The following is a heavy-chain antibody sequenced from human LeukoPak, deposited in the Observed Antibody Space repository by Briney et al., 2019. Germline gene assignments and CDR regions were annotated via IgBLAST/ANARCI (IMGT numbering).Heavy chain of an antibody. CDR3: ARGPYYYDSSGYHAIDY. J-gene: IGHJ4*02. D-gene: IGHD3-22*01. V-gene: IGHV1-8*01. CDR1: GYTFTNYD. CDR2: MNPNSGNT. Sequence: ASVNVSCKASGYTFTNYDINWVRQATGQGLEWMGWMNPNSGNTGYAQKFQGRVTMTRNTSISTAYMELSRLRSEDTDVYYCARGPYYYDSSGYHAIDYWGQGTLVTVSS.